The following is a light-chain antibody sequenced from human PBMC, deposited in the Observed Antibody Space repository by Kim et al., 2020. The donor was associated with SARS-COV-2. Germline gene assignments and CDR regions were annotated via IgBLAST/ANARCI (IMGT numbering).Light chain of an antibody. CDR1: SGHSSYA. CDR2: LNSDGSH. V-gene: IGLV4-69*01. J-gene: IGLJ3*02. Sequence: QLVLTQSPSASASLGASVKLTCTLSSGHSSYAIAWHQQKPEKGPWYLMKLNSDGSHSKGDGIPDRFSGSSSGAERYLTISSLQSEDEADYYCQTWDTGIKMFGGGTQLTVL. CDR3: QTWDTGIKM.